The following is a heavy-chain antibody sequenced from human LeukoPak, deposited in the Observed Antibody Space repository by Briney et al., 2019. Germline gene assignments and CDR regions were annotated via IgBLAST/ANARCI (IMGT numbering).Heavy chain of an antibody. CDR3: ARGGLEWDFDY. J-gene: IGHJ4*02. V-gene: IGHV1-18*01. CDR2: ISAYNGNT. Sequence: ASVKVSCKASGYTFTSYGISWVRQAPGQGLEWMGWISAYNGNTNYAQKLQGRVTMITDTSTSTAYVELRSLRSDDTALYYCARGGLEWDFDYWGQGTLVTVSS. D-gene: IGHD1-26*01. CDR1: GYTFTSYG.